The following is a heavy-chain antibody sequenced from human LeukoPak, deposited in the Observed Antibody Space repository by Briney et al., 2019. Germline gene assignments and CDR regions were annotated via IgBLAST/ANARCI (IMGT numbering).Heavy chain of an antibody. V-gene: IGHV3-21*01. CDR3: AREGSRIKDMDV. J-gene: IGHJ6*02. D-gene: IGHD2-15*01. CDR1: GFTFSTYN. CDR2: IGGSGTDR. Sequence: PGGSLRLSCAASGFTFSTYNMDWVRQAPGKGLDWVSSIGGSGTDRYHADSVKGRFAISRDNAKDSLYLLMNSLRAEDTAVYYCAREGSRIKDMDVWGQGTTVTVSS.